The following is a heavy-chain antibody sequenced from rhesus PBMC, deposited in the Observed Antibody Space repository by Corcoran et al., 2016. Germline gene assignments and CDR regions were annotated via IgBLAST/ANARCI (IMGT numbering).Heavy chain of an antibody. Sequence: QVQLQESGPGVVKPSETLSLTCAVSGGSISDSYRWSWIRPPPGKGLEWIGYIYGSSTSTNYNPSLKSRVTISKDTSKNQFSLKLSSVTAADTAVYYCARDDCTSTTCSLYYWGQGVLVTVSS. V-gene: IGHV4S10*01. D-gene: IGHD2-2*01. J-gene: IGHJ4*01. CDR1: GGSISDSYR. CDR2: IYGSSTST. CDR3: ARDDCTSTTCSLYY.